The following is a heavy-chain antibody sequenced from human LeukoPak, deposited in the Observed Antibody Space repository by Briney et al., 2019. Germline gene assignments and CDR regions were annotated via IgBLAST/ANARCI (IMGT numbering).Heavy chain of an antibody. CDR1: GFTFSSYA. D-gene: IGHD2-2*01. CDR3: AKAVGCSSTSCRTYYYYYGMYV. Sequence: PGGSLRLSCAASGFTFSSYAMSWVRQAPGKGLEWVSAISGSGGSTYYADSVKGRFTISRDNSKNTLYLQMNSLRAEDTAVYYCAKAVGCSSTSCRTYYYYYGMYVWGQGTTVTVSS. V-gene: IGHV3-23*01. CDR2: ISGSGGST. J-gene: IGHJ6*02.